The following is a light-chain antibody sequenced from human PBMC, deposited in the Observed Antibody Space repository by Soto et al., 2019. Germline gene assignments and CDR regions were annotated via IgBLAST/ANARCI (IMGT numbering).Light chain of an antibody. CDR3: QSYDSSLSAWV. J-gene: IGLJ3*02. CDR1: SSNVGAGYA. V-gene: IGLV1-40*01. CDR2: GDS. Sequence: QSALTQPPSVSGAPGQRVTVSCTGNSSNVGAGYAVHWYQQPPGTAPKLLIHGDSNRPSGVPDRFSGSKSGTSASLAITGLQAEDEADYYCQSYDSSLSAWVFGGGTKLTVL.